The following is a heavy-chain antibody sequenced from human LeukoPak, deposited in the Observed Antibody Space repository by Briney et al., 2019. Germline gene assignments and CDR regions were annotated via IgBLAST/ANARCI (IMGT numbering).Heavy chain of an antibody. Sequence: PWGSLRLSCAASGFMFSNHAMHWVRQAPGKGLEWVAVISHDGSYKIHADSVKDRFTISRVNSENTLYLQLNNVRTDDTALYYCARDRRANTLVVVAIDNWGQGTLVTVSS. J-gene: IGHJ4*02. D-gene: IGHD2-15*01. CDR2: ISHDGSYK. V-gene: IGHV3-30*04. CDR1: GFMFSNHA. CDR3: ARDRRANTLVVVAIDN.